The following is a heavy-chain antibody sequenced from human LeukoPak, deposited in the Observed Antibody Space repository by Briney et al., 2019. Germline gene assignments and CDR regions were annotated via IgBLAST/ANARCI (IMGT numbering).Heavy chain of an antibody. D-gene: IGHD4-17*01. CDR2: ISGSGGST. J-gene: IGHJ6*03. Sequence: GGSLRLSCTASGFTFSSYAMSWVRQAPGKGLEWVSAISGSGGSTYYADSVKGRFTISRDNSKNTLYLQMNSLKTEDTAVYYCTRVQVTTRGHSYYYYMDVWGKGTTVTISS. CDR3: TRVQVTTRGHSYYYYMDV. CDR1: GFTFSSYA. V-gene: IGHV3-23*01.